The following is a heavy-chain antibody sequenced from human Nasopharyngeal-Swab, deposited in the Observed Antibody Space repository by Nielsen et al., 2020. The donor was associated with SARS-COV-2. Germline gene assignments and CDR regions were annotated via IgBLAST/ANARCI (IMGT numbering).Heavy chain of an antibody. Sequence: SETLSLTCAVSGDSISSSHWWSWVRQPPGKGLEWIGEIHESGNTNYNPSLRSRVYMSVDKSKNQFSLEVTSVTAADTAFYYCARLFSNSGKYFRFDYWGQGTLVTVSS. CDR3: ARLFSNSGKYFRFDY. J-gene: IGHJ4*02. CDR2: IHESGNT. V-gene: IGHV4-4*02. D-gene: IGHD1-26*01. CDR1: GDSISSSHW.